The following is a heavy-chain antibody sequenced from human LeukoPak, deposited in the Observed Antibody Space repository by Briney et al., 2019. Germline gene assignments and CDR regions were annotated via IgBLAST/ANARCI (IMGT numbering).Heavy chain of an antibody. V-gene: IGHV4-31*03. J-gene: IGHJ5*02. D-gene: IGHD2-2*01. CDR1: GGSISSGGYY. Sequence: SETLSLTCTVSGGSISSGGYYWSWIRQRPGKGLEWIGYIYFSGSTYYNPSLKSRVTISVDTSKNQFSLKLSSVTAADTAVYYCARVGVVPEPNWFDPWGQGTLVTVSS. CDR3: ARVGVVPEPNWFDP. CDR2: IYFSGST.